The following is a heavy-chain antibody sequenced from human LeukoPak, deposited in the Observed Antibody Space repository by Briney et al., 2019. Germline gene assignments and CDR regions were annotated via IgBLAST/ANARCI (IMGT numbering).Heavy chain of an antibody. Sequence: ASVKVSCKASGYIFTGYYMHWVRQAPGQGLEWMGWINPNSGGTNYAPKFQGRVTMTRDTSISTAYMELSSLRSDDTAVYYCATARDRNSVYSSLDYWGQGTLVTVSS. CDR1: GYIFTGYY. V-gene: IGHV1-2*02. J-gene: IGHJ4*02. CDR2: INPNSGGT. CDR3: ATARDRNSVYSSLDY. D-gene: IGHD5/OR15-5a*01.